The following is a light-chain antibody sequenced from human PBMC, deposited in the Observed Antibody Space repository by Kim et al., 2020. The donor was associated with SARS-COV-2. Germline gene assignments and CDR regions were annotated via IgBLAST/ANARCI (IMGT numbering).Light chain of an antibody. Sequence: SASVGDRVTITCRASQGISSYLAWYQQKPGKAPKLLIYAASTLQSGVPSRFSGSGSGTEFTLTISSLQPEDFATYYCQQLNSYPTFGQGTKVDIK. CDR2: AAS. J-gene: IGKJ1*01. CDR3: QQLNSYPT. CDR1: QGISSY. V-gene: IGKV1-9*01.